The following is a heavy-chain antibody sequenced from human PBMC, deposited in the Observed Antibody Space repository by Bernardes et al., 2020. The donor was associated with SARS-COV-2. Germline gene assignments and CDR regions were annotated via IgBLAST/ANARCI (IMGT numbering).Heavy chain of an antibody. D-gene: IGHD3-3*01. CDR3: ARGRFLEWLFSNNWFDP. CDR2: ITPPSGAT. J-gene: IGHJ5*02. Sequence: ASVKVSCKASGYTLAAFYVNWVRQAPGQGLEWVGWITPPSGATGSAQRFQGRVKMTRDTSTNTAYLELTNITSDDTAIYYCARGRFLEWLFSNNWFDPWGQGTLVLVS. CDR1: GYTLAAFY. V-gene: IGHV1-2*02.